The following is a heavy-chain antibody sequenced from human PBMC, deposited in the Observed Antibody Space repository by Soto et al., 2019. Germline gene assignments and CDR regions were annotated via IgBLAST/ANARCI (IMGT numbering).Heavy chain of an antibody. V-gene: IGHV3-23*01. CDR3: ARKDIVVVPAAKGYYYYGMDV. CDR1: GFTFTSYA. CDR2: VSADATTT. Sequence: GGSLRLSCAASGFTFTSYAMTWVRQAPGRGLEWVSTVSADATTTYYADSVKGRFTISRDNSKNTVSLEMKSLTVEDTALYYCARKDIVVVPAAKGYYYYGMDVWGQGTTVTVSS. J-gene: IGHJ6*02. D-gene: IGHD2-2*01.